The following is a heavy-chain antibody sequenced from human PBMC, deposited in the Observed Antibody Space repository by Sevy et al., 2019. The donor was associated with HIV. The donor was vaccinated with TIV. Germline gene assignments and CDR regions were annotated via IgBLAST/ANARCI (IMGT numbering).Heavy chain of an antibody. V-gene: IGHV3-21*01. CDR1: GFTFSSYS. Sequence: GESLKISCAASGFTFSSYSMNWVRQAPGKGLEWVSSISSSSSYIYYADSVKGRFTISRDNAKNSLYLQMNSLRAEDTAVYYCARGHHRYYDSSGYPYWGQGTLVTVSS. D-gene: IGHD3-22*01. CDR3: ARGHHRYYDSSGYPY. J-gene: IGHJ4*02. CDR2: ISSSSSYI.